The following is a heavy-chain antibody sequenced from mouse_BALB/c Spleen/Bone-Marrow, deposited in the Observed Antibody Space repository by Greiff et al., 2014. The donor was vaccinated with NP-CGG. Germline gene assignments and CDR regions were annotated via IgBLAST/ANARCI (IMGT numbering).Heavy chain of an antibody. J-gene: IGHJ3*01. CDR3: AGRGYRYDGFAY. Sequence: VQLKESGPELVKPGASVKMSCKASGYTFTSYVMHWVKQKPGQGLEWIGYINPYNDGTKYNEKFKGKATLTSDKSSSTAYMELSSLTSEDSAVYYCAGRGYRYDGFAYWGQGTLVTVSA. CDR1: GYTFTSYV. V-gene: IGHV1-14*01. D-gene: IGHD2-14*01. CDR2: INPYNDGT.